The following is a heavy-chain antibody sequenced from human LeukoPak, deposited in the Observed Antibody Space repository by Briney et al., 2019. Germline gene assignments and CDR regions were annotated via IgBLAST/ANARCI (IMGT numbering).Heavy chain of an antibody. V-gene: IGHV3-23*01. J-gene: IGHJ5*02. CDR3: AKGSGSYYGNNWFDP. D-gene: IGHD1-26*01. CDR2: ISGSGGST. Sequence: GGSLRLSCAASGFAVSSNHMNWVRQAPGKGLEWVSAISGSGGSTYYADSVKGRFTISRDNSENTLYLQMNSLRAEDTAVYYCAKGSGSYYGNNWFDPWGQGTLVTVSS. CDR1: GFAVSSNH.